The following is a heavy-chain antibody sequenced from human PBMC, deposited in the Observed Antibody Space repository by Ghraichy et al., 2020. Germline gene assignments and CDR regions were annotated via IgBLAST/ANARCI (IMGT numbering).Heavy chain of an antibody. Sequence: GSLRLSCAASGFTFDDYAMHWVRQAPGKGLEWVSLISGDGGSTYYADSVKGRFTISRDNSKNSLYLQMNSLRTEDTALYYCAKDMGDIVVVPAFSYYYYGMDVWGQGTTVTVSS. CDR2: ISGDGGST. V-gene: IGHV3-43*02. CDR3: AKDMGDIVVVPAFSYYYYGMDV. CDR1: GFTFDDYA. D-gene: IGHD2-2*01. J-gene: IGHJ6*02.